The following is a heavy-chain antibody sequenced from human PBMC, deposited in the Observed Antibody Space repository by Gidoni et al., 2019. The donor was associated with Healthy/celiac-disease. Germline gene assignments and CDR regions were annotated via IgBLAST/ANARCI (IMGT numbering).Heavy chain of an antibody. J-gene: IGHJ4*02. CDR3: ARRWSGYDYFDY. D-gene: IGHD5-12*01. Sequence: EVQLVESGGGLVQPGGSLRLSCAASGFTFSSYAMHWVRQAPGKGLEYGSAISSNGGSTYYANSVKGRFTISRDNSKNTLYLQMGSLRAEDMAVYYCARRWSGYDYFDYWGQGTLVTVSS. V-gene: IGHV3-64*01. CDR2: ISSNGGST. CDR1: GFTFSSYA.